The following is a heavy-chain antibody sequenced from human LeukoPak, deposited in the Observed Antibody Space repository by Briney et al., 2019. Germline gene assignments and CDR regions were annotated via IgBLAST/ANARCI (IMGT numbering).Heavy chain of an antibody. Sequence: GASVTVSCTASGGTFSSYAISWVRQAPGQGLEWMGGIIPIFGTANYAQKFQGRVTITADESTSTAYMELSSLRSEDTAVYYCAREEREYYFDYWGQGTLVTVSS. CDR2: IIPIFGTA. J-gene: IGHJ4*02. V-gene: IGHV1-69*13. CDR1: GGTFSSYA. CDR3: AREEREYYFDY. D-gene: IGHD5-24*01.